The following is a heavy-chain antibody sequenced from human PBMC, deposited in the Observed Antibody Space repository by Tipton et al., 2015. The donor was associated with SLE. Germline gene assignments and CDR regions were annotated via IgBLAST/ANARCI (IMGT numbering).Heavy chain of an antibody. CDR1: GGSISSGSYY. CDR2: IYTSGST. J-gene: IGHJ6*03. Sequence: TLSLTCTVSGGSISSGSYYWSWIRQPAGKGLEWIGRIYTSGSTNYNPSLKSRVTISVDTSKNQFSLKLSSVTAADTAVYYCARLPVVYYSYMDVWGKGTTVTVSS. V-gene: IGHV4-61*02. D-gene: IGHD4-23*01. CDR3: ARLPVVYYSYMDV.